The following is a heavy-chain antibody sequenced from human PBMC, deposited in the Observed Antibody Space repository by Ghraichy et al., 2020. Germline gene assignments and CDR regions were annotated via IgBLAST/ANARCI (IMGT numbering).Heavy chain of an antibody. V-gene: IGHV4-59*08. CDR1: GGSISSYY. J-gene: IGHJ4*02. CDR2: IYYSGST. D-gene: IGHD3-16*02. CDR3: ARQVTFGGVIVIDY. Sequence: SETLSLTCTVSGGSISSYYWSWIRQPPGKGLEWIGYIYYSGSTNYNPSLKSRVTISVDTSKNQFSLKLSSVTAADTAVYYCARQVTFGGVIVIDYWGQGTLVTVSS.